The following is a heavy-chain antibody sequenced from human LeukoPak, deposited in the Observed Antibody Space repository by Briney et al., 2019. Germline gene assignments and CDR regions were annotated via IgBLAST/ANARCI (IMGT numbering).Heavy chain of an antibody. J-gene: IGHJ4*02. CDR1: GGSTSSGGYY. Sequence: PSQTLSLTCTVSGGSTSSGGYYWSWIPQHPGKGLEWIGYIYYSGSTYYNPPLKSRVTISVDTSKNQFSLKLSSVTAADTAVYYCAGVGLAYCGGDCYKGGPFDYWGQGTLVTVSS. D-gene: IGHD2-21*02. CDR2: IYYSGST. CDR3: AGVGLAYCGGDCYKGGPFDY. V-gene: IGHV4-31*03.